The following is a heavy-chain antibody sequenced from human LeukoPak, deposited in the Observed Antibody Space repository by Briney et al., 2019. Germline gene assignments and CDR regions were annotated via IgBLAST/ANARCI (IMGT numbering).Heavy chain of an antibody. Sequence: GGSLRLSCAASGFTFSGYWMTWVRQAPGKGLEWVANIKEDGSEKYYGDSVKGRFTISRDNSKNTLYLQMNSLRAEDTAVYYCAKESDILTGGGAFDIWGQGTMVTVSS. CDR3: AKESDILTGGGAFDI. CDR1: GFTFSGYW. V-gene: IGHV3-7*03. CDR2: IKEDGSEK. D-gene: IGHD3-9*01. J-gene: IGHJ3*02.